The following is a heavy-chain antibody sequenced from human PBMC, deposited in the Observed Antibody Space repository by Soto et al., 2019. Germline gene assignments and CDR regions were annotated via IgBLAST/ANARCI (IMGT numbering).Heavy chain of an antibody. Sequence: ASVKVSCKASGYTFTDYYVHWVRQAPGQGLEWTGWINPNSGGTKSAQKFQGRVTMTRDTSISTAYMELSRLRSDDTAVYYRARRKGDYYDSSGYHYYFDYWGQGTLVTVSS. J-gene: IGHJ4*02. D-gene: IGHD3-22*01. V-gene: IGHV1-2*02. CDR3: ARRKGDYYDSSGYHYYFDY. CDR2: INPNSGGT. CDR1: GYTFTDYY.